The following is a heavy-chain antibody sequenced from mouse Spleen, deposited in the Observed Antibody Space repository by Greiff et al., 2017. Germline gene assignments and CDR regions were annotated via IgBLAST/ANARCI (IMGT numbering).Heavy chain of an antibody. J-gene: IGHJ3*01. CDR2: IDPSDSET. D-gene: IGHD2-3*01. Sequence: QVQLQQPGAELVRPGSSVKLSCKASGYTFTSYWMHWVKQRPIQGLEWIGNIDPSDSETHYNQKFKDKATLTVDKSSSTAYMQLSSLTSEDSAVYYCARSHDGYYLAWFAYWGQGTLVTVSA. CDR3: ARSHDGYYLAWFAY. V-gene: IGHV1-52*01. CDR1: GYTFTSYW.